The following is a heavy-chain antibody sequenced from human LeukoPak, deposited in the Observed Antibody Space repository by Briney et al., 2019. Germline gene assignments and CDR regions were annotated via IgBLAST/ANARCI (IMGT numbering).Heavy chain of an antibody. J-gene: IGHJ4*02. D-gene: IGHD6-6*01. Sequence: SQTLSLTCAISGDSVSSNSVTWNWIRQSPSRGLEWPGRTYYRSKWLNDYVESVKNRLTINPDTSKNQFSLQLTSVTPEDTAVYYCARYSKSSDRDFDYWGQGTQATVSS. CDR1: GDSVSSNSVT. CDR2: TYYRSKWLN. CDR3: ARYSKSSDRDFDY. V-gene: IGHV6-1*01.